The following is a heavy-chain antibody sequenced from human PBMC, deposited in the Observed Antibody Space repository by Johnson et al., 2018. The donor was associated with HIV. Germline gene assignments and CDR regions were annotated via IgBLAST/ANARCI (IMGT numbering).Heavy chain of an antibody. V-gene: IGHV3-30*03. D-gene: IGHD3-22*01. CDR3: ARESYDISGQQHDAFEI. J-gene: IGHJ3*02. Sequence: QVQLVESGGGVVQPGGSLRLSCAASGFTFSSYGMHWVRQAPGKGLEWVAVISYDGTNKYYADSVKGRFTISRDNAKHSMSLQMNSLRAEEAAVYDCARESYDISGQQHDAFEIWGQGTMVTVSS. CDR1: GFTFSSYG. CDR2: ISYDGTNK.